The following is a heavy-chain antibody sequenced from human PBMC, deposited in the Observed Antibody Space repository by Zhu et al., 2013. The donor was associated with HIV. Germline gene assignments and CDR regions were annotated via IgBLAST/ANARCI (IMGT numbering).Heavy chain of an antibody. V-gene: IGHV1-69*06. Sequence: QVQLVQSGAEVKKPGSSVKVSCKTSGDTFSTYAISWVRQAPGQGLDWMGGIIPIFGRPNYAQKFQGRVTITADKSTSTAYMELRSLRSEDTAVYYCARNGYSYGNDYWGQGTLVTGLL. CDR3: ARNGYSYGNDY. D-gene: IGHD5-18*01. CDR2: IIPIFGRP. CDR1: GDTFSTYA. J-gene: IGHJ4*02.